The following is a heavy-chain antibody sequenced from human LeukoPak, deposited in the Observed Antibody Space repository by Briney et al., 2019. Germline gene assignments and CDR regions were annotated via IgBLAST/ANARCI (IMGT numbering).Heavy chain of an antibody. CDR1: GFTFSVYS. CDR2: ITSKSNYI. Sequence: GGSLRLSCSGSGFTFSVYSMNWVRQAPGKGPERVSSITSKSNYIYYADSVKGRFTISRDNAMNSVFLQLNSLRAEDSAVYYCTSGLIAIESDNNLYQYMDVWGKGTTVTVSS. D-gene: IGHD2-21*01. CDR3: TSGLIAIESDNNLYQYMDV. J-gene: IGHJ6*03. V-gene: IGHV3-21*01.